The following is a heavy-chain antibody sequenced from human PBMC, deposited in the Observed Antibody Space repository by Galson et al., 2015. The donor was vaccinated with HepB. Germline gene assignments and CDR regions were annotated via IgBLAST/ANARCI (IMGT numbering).Heavy chain of an antibody. J-gene: IGHJ6*02. CDR3: ARQWDYGSGSYHYGLDV. D-gene: IGHD3-10*01. V-gene: IGHV5-10-1*01. Sequence: QSGAEVKKPGESLRISCKGSGYSFTSYWITWVRQMPGEGLEWMGRIDPSDSYTKYSPSFQGHVTISADKSISTAYLQWSGLQASDTAMYYCARQWDYGSGSYHYGLDVWGQGTTVTVSS. CDR1: GYSFTSYW. CDR2: IDPSDSYT.